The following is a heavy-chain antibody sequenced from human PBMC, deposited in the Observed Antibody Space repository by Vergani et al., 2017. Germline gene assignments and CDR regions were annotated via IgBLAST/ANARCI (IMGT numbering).Heavy chain of an antibody. CDR3: ARAMIVVGNWFDP. D-gene: IGHD3-22*01. V-gene: IGHV1-18*01. J-gene: IGHJ5*02. CDR2: ISAYNGNT. CDR1: GYTFTSYG. Sequence: QVQLVQSGAEVKKPGASVKVSCKASGYTFTSYGISWVRQAPGQGLEWMGWISAYNGNTNYAQKLQGRVTMTRDTSISTAYMELSRLRSDDTAVYYCARAMIVVGNWFDPWGQGTLVTVSS.